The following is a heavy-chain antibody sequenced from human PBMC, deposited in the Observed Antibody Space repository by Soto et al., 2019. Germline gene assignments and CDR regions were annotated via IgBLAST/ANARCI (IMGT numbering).Heavy chain of an antibody. J-gene: IGHJ4*02. CDR3: ARTIHGDSTGAFDY. D-gene: IGHD2-21*02. V-gene: IGHV3-30*03. CDR2: VSHDGTDQ. Sequence: QVQLVESGGGVVQPGRSLKLSCEASGFTFRHSGMHWVRQTPGKGLEWVALVSHDGTDQYYADSVKGRFTISRDNFKNTLYLQMNSLRSEDPAVYYCARTIHGDSTGAFDYWGLGTLVTVSS. CDR1: GFTFRHSG.